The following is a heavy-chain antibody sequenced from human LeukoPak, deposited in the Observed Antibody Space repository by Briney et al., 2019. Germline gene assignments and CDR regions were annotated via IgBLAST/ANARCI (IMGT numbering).Heavy chain of an antibody. D-gene: IGHD1-26*01. Sequence: GGSLRLSCAVSGITLSNYGMSWVRQAPGKGLEWVAGLSGSGGGTNYADSVQGRFTISRDNPKNTLHLQMNSLRAEDTAVYCAKGGVVFGFFLVGFQKEAYYFDSGGQGALVTVPS. V-gene: IGHV3-23*01. J-gene: IGHJ4*02. CDR3: AKGGVVFGFFLVGFQKEAYYFDS. CDR1: GITLSNYG. CDR2: LSGSGGGT.